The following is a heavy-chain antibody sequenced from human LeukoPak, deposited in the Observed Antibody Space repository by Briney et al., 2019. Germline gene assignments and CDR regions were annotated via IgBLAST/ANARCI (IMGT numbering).Heavy chain of an antibody. V-gene: IGHV3-21*01. D-gene: IGHD6-13*01. CDR2: ITSGSVYM. J-gene: IGHJ3*02. Sequence: WGSLRLSCAASGFTFVTYTMNWVRQAPGTGLEWVSAITSGSVYMYYADSAKGRFTISRDDAKDSLYLQMDSLRAEETAVYYCARARIAAAGTGAYDIWGQGTMVTVSS. CDR1: GFTFVTYT. CDR3: ARARIAAAGTGAYDI.